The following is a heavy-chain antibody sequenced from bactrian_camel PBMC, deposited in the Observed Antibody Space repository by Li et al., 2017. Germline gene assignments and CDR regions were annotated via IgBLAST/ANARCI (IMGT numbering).Heavy chain of an antibody. D-gene: IGHD1*01. CDR2: IDDVGST. V-gene: IGHV3S53*01. Sequence: MAWYRQMPGKEREAVAAIDDVGSTSYANSVKGRFTISRDNAKKTLDLQMNSLKPEDAGTYYCASRPL.